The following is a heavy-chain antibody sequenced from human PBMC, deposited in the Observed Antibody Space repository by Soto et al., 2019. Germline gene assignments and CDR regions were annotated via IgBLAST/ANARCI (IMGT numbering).Heavy chain of an antibody. CDR3: ARGSLWFGELIDY. D-gene: IGHD3-10*01. V-gene: IGHV4-34*01. CDR1: GGSFSGYY. CDR2: INHSGST. J-gene: IGHJ4*02. Sequence: QVQLQQWGAGLLKPSETLSLTCAVYGGSFSGYYWSWIRQPPGKGLAWIGEINHSGSTNYHTSLKSQVTISVDTSKNQCSLKLSSVTAADTAVYYCARGSLWFGELIDYWGQGTLVTVSS.